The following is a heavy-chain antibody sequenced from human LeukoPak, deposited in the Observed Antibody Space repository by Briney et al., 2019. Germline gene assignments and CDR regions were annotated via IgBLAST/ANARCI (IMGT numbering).Heavy chain of an antibody. J-gene: IGHJ4*02. CDR3: ARGAPVGATTLGFDY. V-gene: IGHV4-59*01. D-gene: IGHD1-26*01. CDR1: GGSIGSYY. Sequence: SETLSLTCTVSGGSIGSYYWSWIRQPPGKGLEWIGYIYYSGSTNYNPSLKSRVTISVDTSKNQFSLKLSSVTAADTAVYYCARGAPVGATTLGFDYWGQGTLVTVSS. CDR2: IYYSGST.